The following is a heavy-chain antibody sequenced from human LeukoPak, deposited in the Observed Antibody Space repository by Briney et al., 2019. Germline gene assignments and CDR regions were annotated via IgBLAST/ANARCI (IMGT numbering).Heavy chain of an antibody. D-gene: IGHD4-11*01. CDR3: ASSYSNGWYDY. J-gene: IGHJ4*02. CDR2: IYDSGTI. V-gene: IGHV4-31*03. CDR1: GDSISSTNYY. Sequence: SETLSLTCTVSGDSISSTNYYWSWIRQLPGKGLEWIGYIYDSGTIYSNPSLKSRLTLSVDTSKNQLSLRLTSVTAADTAVYYCASSYSNGWYDYWGQGTLVTVSS.